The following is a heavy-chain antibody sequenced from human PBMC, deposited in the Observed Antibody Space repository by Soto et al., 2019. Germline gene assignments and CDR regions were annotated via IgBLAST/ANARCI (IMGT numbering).Heavy chain of an antibody. CDR1: AFTFSSYG. CDR2: VSYHGTNK. D-gene: IGHD3-22*01. J-gene: IGHJ4*02. CDR3: ARVLPYDSSGYFHDY. Sequence: PGGSLRLSCAASAFTFSSYGMHWFRQAPGKGLEWVALVSYHGTNKYYGDSVNGRFTISRDNSKNTLYLQMNSLRAEDTAVYYCARVLPYDSSGYFHDYWAQGTLVPGSA. V-gene: IGHV3-30*03.